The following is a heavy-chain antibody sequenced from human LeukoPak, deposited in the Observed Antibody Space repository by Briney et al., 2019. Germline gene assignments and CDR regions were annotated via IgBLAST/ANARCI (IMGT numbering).Heavy chain of an antibody. CDR1: GGSISSYY. D-gene: IGHD3-22*01. V-gene: IGHV4-59*08. CDR3: MRFAHDGSGYRPDY. J-gene: IGHJ4*02. CDR2: IFYTGTT. Sequence: SETLSLTCTVSGGSISSYYWSWIRQPPGKGLEWIGWIFYTGTTNYNPSLKGRATISVDTSKNQFSLKLNSVSAADTAVYYCMRFAHDGSGYRPDYWGQGTLVTVSS.